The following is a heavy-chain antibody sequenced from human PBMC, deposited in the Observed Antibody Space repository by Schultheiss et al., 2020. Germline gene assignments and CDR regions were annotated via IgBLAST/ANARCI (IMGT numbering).Heavy chain of an antibody. CDR1: GDSVSSNSAA. CDR3: GRGANIMKADFDI. Sequence: SQTLSLTCAISGDSVSSNSAAWNWIRQSPSRGLEWLGRTCYRSKWNFDYAVSVQSRININPDTSKNQFSLQLNSVTPEDTAVYYCGRGANIMKADFDIWGHGTMVTVSS. D-gene: IGHD2-8*01. J-gene: IGHJ3*02. CDR2: TCYRSKWNF. V-gene: IGHV6-1*01.